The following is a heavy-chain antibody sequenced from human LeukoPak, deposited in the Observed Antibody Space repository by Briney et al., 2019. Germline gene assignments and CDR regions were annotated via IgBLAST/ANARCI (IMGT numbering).Heavy chain of an antibody. CDR1: GGTFSSYA. J-gene: IGHJ1*01. D-gene: IGHD2-21*02. V-gene: IGHV1-69*04. CDR3: ARAYCGGDCYSGYFQH. CDR2: IIPIFGIA. Sequence: ASVKVSCKASGGTFSSYAISRVRQAPGQGLEWMGRIIPIFGIANYAQKFQGRVTITADKSTSTAYMELSSLRSEDTAVYYCARAYCGGDCYSGYFQHWGQGTLVTVSS.